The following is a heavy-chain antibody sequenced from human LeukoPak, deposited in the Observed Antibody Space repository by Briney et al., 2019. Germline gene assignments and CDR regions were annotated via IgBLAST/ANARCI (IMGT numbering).Heavy chain of an antibody. CDR1: GFTFRSYG. J-gene: IGHJ6*02. V-gene: IGHV3-30*03. Sequence: GSSLRLSCEASGFTFRSYGMHWVRQAPAKGLEWVTSISHDGGSKYSADSVKGRFTISRDNSKNTLSLQMNSLRAEDTAVYYCARDPHSGYDFLRYYYYGMDVWGQGTTVTVSS. CDR3: ARDPHSGYDFLRYYYYGMDV. CDR2: ISHDGGSK. D-gene: IGHD5-12*01.